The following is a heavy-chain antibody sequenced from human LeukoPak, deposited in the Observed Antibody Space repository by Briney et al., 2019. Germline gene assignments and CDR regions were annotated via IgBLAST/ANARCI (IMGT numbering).Heavy chain of an antibody. CDR2: ITGSGDGT. CDR1: GFSFNNYA. D-gene: IGHD3-10*01. CDR3: AKGSRSSRPYYFDF. V-gene: IGHV3-23*01. J-gene: IGHJ4*02. Sequence: GGSLRLSCAASGFSFNNYAMSWVRRVPGKGLEWVSAITGSGDGTYHADSVKGRFTISRDNSGHTLYLQMNSLRVEDSAMHHCAKGSRSSRPYYFDFWGQGTLVTVSS.